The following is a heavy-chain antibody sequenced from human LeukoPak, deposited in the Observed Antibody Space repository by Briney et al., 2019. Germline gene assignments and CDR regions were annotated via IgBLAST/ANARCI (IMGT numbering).Heavy chain of an antibody. CDR3: ARVSPKGAFDI. V-gene: IGHV3-53*01. J-gene: IGHJ3*02. Sequence: GSLRLSCAASGFTVSSNYMCWVRQAPGKGLEWVSVIYSGGSTYYADSVKGRFTISRDNSKNTLYLQMNSLRAEDTAVYYCARVSPKGAFDIWGQGTMVTVSS. CDR2: IYSGGST. CDR1: GFTVSSNY.